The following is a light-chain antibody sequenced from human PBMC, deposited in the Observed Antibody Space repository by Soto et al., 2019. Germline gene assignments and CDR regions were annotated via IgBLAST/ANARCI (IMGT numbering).Light chain of an antibody. CDR2: EGS. J-gene: IGLJ2*01. CDR1: SSDVGSYNP. Sequence: QSVLTQPASVSGSPGQSITISCTGTSSDVGSYNPVSWYQQHPGKAPKLMIYEGSKRPSGVSNRFSGSKSGNTASLTISGLQAEDEADYYCSSYTSKSSLIFGGGTKLTVL. V-gene: IGLV2-14*02. CDR3: SSYTSKSSLI.